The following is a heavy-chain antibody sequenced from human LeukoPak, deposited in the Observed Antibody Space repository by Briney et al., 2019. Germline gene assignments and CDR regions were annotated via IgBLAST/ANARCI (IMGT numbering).Heavy chain of an antibody. CDR2: MNPNSGNT. J-gene: IGHJ4*02. V-gene: IGHV1-8*01. CDR3: ARGVHPPEGSGYDLDAY. CDR1: VYTFTSYD. D-gene: IGHD5-12*01. Sequence: ASVKVSCKASVYTFTSYDSNWLRQATGPGLEGMGWMNPNSGNTGYAQKLQGRVTMTTDTSTSTAYMELRSLRSDDTAVYYCARGVHPPEGSGYDLDAYWGQETLATVSS.